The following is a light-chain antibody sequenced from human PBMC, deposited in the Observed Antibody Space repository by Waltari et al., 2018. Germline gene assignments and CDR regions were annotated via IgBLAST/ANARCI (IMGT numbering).Light chain of an antibody. CDR2: AAS. J-gene: IGLJ2*01. CDR3: CSYAGTNTLL. V-gene: IGLV2-23*01. CDR1: GCAVGRYSL. Sequence: QSPLTQPAAVSGSPGQSITISCPGSGCAVGRYSLVSWYQQNPGKAPRLLIYAASRRPSGVSTRFSGSKSGNTASLTISGLQAEDEADYYCCSYAGTNTLLFGGGTKVTVL.